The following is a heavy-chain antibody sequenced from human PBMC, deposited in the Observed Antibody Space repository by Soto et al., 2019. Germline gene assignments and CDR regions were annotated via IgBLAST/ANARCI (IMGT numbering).Heavy chain of an antibody. CDR1: GFTFSSYW. Sequence: PGGSMRLSCAAAGFTFSSYWVHWVRQAPGKGLVWVSRINSDGSSTSYADSVKGRFTISRDNAKNTLYLQMNSLRAEDTAVYYCARFYDNLDYWGQGTLVTVSS. CDR3: ARFYDNLDY. CDR2: INSDGSST. J-gene: IGHJ4*02. V-gene: IGHV3-74*01. D-gene: IGHD3-3*01.